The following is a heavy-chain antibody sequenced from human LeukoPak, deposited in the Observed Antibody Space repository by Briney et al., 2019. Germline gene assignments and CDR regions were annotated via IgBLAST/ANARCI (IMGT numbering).Heavy chain of an antibody. Sequence: PGGSLRLSCAASGFRFGSDWMSWVRQAPGKGLEWVANINPDGSEKYYVDSVKGRFTISRDNGKNSLYLQLNSLRAEDTAVYYCARYYDTTVGDAFDIWSQGTMVTVSS. D-gene: IGHD3-16*01. V-gene: IGHV3-7*01. CDR1: GFRFGSDW. CDR2: INPDGSEK. J-gene: IGHJ3*02. CDR3: ARYYDTTVGDAFDI.